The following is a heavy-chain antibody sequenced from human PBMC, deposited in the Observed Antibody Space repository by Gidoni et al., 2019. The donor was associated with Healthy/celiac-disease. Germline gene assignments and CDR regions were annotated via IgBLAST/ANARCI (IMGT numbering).Heavy chain of an antibody. CDR1: GFTFSSYA. J-gene: IGHJ4*02. V-gene: IGHV3-23*01. CDR3: AKSGGYSGYDIYFDY. Sequence: EVQLLESGGGLVQPGGSLRLSCAVSGFTFSSYAMSWVRQAPGKGLEWVSAISGNGGSTYYADSVKGRFTISRDNSKNTLYLQMNSLRAEDTAVYYCAKSGGYSGYDIYFDYWGQGTLVTVSS. D-gene: IGHD5-12*01. CDR2: ISGNGGST.